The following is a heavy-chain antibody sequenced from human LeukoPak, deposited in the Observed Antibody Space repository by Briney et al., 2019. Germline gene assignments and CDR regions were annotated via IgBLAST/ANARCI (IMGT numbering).Heavy chain of an antibody. CDR2: IYYSWST. D-gene: IGHD1-26*01. V-gene: IGHV4-39*01. CDR1: GGSISSSSYY. CDR3: ARHWNRGSRDY. Sequence: KPSETLSLTCTVSGGSISSSSYYWGWIRQPPGKGLEWIGSIYYSWSTYYNPSLKSRVTISVDTSKNQFSLKLSSVTAADTAVYYCARHWNRGSRDYWGQGTLVTVSS. J-gene: IGHJ4*02.